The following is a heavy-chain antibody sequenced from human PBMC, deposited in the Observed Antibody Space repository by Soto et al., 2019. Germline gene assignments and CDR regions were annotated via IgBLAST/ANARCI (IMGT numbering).Heavy chain of an antibody. Sequence: SETLSLTCAVYGGSFSGYYWSWIRQPPGKGLEWIGEINHSGSTNYNPSLKSRVTISVDTSKNQFSLKLSSVTAADTAVYYCVKNNCYSSSWDYYYYGRDVGGQGTRVTVS. CDR1: GGSFSGYY. CDR3: VKNNCYSSSWDYYYYGRDV. V-gene: IGHV4-34*01. J-gene: IGHJ6*02. D-gene: IGHD2-2*01. CDR2: INHSGST.